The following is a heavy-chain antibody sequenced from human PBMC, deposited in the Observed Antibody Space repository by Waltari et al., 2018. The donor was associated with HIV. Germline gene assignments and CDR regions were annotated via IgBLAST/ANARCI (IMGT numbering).Heavy chain of an antibody. CDR2: VDTEEGET. CDR1: GYTLTELS. CDR3: ATDLDYDSTQSFGP. V-gene: IGHV1-24*01. D-gene: IGHD3-22*01. J-gene: IGHJ5*02. Sequence: QVQLVQSGAEVKKPGASVKVSCKVSGYTLTELSMHWVRQAPGKGLEWMGGVDTEEGETSDARKFQGRVTMTEDTATDADYMELSRLRSEDTAVYYCATDLDYDSTQSFGPWGQGTLVTVSS.